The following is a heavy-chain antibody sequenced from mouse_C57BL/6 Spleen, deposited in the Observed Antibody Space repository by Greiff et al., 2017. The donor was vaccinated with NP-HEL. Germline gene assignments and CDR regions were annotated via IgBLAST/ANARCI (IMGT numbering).Heavy chain of an antibody. D-gene: IGHD2-4*01. J-gene: IGHJ3*01. Sequence: EVQGVESGGDLVKPGGSLKLSCAASGFTFSSYGMSWVRQTPDKRLEWVATISSGGSYTYYPDSVKGRFTISRDNAKNTLYLQMSSLKSEDTAMYYCARAYYDYPWFAYWGQGTLVTVSA. CDR1: GFTFSSYG. CDR2: ISSGGSYT. V-gene: IGHV5-6*01. CDR3: ARAYYDYPWFAY.